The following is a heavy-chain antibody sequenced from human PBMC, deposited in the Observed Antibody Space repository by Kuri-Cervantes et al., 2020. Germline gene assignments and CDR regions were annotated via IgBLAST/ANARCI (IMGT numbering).Heavy chain of an antibody. V-gene: IGHV3-9*01. CDR1: GFTFDDYA. J-gene: IGHJ6*02. CDR2: ISWNSGSI. D-gene: IGHD6-19*01. CDR3: AKEQWLNGMDV. Sequence: LSLTCAASGFTFDDYAMHWVRQAPGKGLEWVSGISWNSGSIGYADSVKGRFTISRDNAKNSLYLQMNSLRAEDTALYYCAKEQWLNGMDVWGQGTTVTVSS.